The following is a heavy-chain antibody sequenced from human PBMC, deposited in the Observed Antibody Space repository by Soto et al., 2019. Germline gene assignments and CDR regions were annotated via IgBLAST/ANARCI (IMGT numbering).Heavy chain of an antibody. CDR2: ISGSGGST. CDR1: GFTSSNYA. J-gene: IGHJ4*02. Sequence: EVQLLESGGGLVQPGGSLRLSCAAPGFTSSNYAMNWVRQAPGKGLEWVSVISGSGGSTYYADSVKGRFTISRDNSKNTLSLQMNSLRGEDTAVYYGARRSSGWYFDYWGQGTLVTVSS. V-gene: IGHV3-23*01. CDR3: ARRSSGWYFDY. D-gene: IGHD6-19*01.